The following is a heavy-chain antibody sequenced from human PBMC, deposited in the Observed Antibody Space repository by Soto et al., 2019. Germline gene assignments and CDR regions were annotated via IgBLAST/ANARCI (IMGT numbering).Heavy chain of an antibody. CDR3: AKGSDYYESSGFDY. J-gene: IGHJ4*02. D-gene: IGHD3-22*01. Sequence: EVHLLESGGGLVQPGGSQRLSCAASGFTFSSYAMSWVRQVPGKGLEWVAVTSGSGGYTYYADSVKGRFTISRDNSKNPLYLQMNRLRVEDTALYYCAKGSDYYESSGFDYWGQGTLVTVSS. CDR1: GFTFSSYA. V-gene: IGHV3-23*01. CDR2: TSGSGGYT.